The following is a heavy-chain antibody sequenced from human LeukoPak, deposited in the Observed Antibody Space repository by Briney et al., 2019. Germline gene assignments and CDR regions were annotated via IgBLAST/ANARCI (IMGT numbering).Heavy chain of an antibody. J-gene: IGHJ4*02. CDR1: GYSISSGYY. V-gene: IGHV4-38-2*02. D-gene: IGHD3-10*01. Sequence: SETLSLTCTVSGYSISSGYYWGWIRQPPGKGLEWIGSIYHSGSTYYNPSLKSRVTISVDTSKNQFSLKLSSVTAADTAVYYCAGQVDYYGSGSYYSGLGYWGQGTLVTVSS. CDR2: IYHSGST. CDR3: AGQVDYYGSGSYYSGLGY.